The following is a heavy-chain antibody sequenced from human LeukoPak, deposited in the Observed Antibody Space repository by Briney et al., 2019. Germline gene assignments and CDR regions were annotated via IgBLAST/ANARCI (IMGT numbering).Heavy chain of an antibody. J-gene: IGHJ4*02. D-gene: IGHD3-10*01. CDR3: ARYGFRGGADV. V-gene: IGHV3-7*01. Sequence: GGSLRLSCAASRFTFSSYWMHWVRQAPGKGLEWVASIKGDGSEKDYVDSVKGRFTISRDNTKNSLYLQMNSLRAEDTAVYYCARYGFRGGADVWGQGTLVTVSP. CDR2: IKGDGSEK. CDR1: RFTFSSYW.